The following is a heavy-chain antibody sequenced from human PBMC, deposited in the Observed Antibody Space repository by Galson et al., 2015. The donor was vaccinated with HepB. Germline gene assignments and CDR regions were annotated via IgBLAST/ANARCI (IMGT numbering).Heavy chain of an antibody. CDR2: ISYDGSNK. CDR3: ARGPSSQGAFDI. CDR1: GFTFSSYA. J-gene: IGHJ3*02. Sequence: SLRLSCAASGFTFSSYAMHWVRQAPGKGLEWVAVISYDGSNKYYADSVKGRFTISRDNSKNTLYLQMNSLRAEDTAVYYCARGPSSQGAFDIWGQGTMVTVSS. V-gene: IGHV3-30-3*01.